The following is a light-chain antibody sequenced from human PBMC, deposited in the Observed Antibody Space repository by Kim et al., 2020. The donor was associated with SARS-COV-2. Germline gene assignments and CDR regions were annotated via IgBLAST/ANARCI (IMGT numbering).Light chain of an antibody. V-gene: IGLV3-21*04. CDR1: NIESRY. J-gene: IGLJ2*01. Sequence: APGQTATISCGATNIESRYVCCSRQRPGQAPVLVIYYDDDRPSGIPEPFSGSNSGDTATLAISRVEAGDEADYYCQVWDSDSDHCVFGGGTQLTVL. CDR3: QVWDSDSDHCV. CDR2: YDD.